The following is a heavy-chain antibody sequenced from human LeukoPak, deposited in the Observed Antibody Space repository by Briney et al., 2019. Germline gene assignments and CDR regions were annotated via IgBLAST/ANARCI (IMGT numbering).Heavy chain of an antibody. D-gene: IGHD5-18*01. Sequence: GRSLRLSCAASGFTFSSYAMHWVRQAPGKGLERVAVISYDGSNKYYADSVKGQFTISRDNSKNTLYLQMNSLRAEDTAVYYCARDLGYSYGYVVDYWGQGTLVTVSS. V-gene: IGHV3-30-3*01. CDR1: GFTFSSYA. CDR2: ISYDGSNK. J-gene: IGHJ4*02. CDR3: ARDLGYSYGYVVDY.